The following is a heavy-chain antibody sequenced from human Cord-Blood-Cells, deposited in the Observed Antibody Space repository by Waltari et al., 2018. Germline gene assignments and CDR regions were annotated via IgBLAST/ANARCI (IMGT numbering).Heavy chain of an antibody. CDR3: ARQTLVVPAAFLY. D-gene: IGHD2-2*01. J-gene: IGHJ4*02. CDR2: INAGNGNT. Sequence: QVQLVQSGAEVKKPGASVKVSCKASGYTFTSYAMHWVRQAPGQRLEWMGWINAGNGNTKYSQKFQGRVTITRDTSASTAYMELSSLRSEDTAVYYCARQTLVVPAAFLYWGQGTLVTVSS. CDR1: GYTFTSYA. V-gene: IGHV1-3*01.